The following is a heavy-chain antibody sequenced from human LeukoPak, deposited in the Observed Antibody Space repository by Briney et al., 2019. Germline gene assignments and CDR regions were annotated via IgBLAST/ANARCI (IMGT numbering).Heavy chain of an antibody. CDR1: GGTFSSYA. V-gene: IGHV1-69*13. D-gene: IGHD6-13*01. Sequence: ASVKVSCKASGGTFSSYAISWVGQAPGQGLEWMGGIIPIFGTANYAQKFQGRVTITADESTSTAYMELSSLRSEDTAVYYCARAMASIAAAGTNYYYYMDVWGKGTTVTVSS. CDR3: ARAMASIAAAGTNYYYYMDV. CDR2: IIPIFGTA. J-gene: IGHJ6*03.